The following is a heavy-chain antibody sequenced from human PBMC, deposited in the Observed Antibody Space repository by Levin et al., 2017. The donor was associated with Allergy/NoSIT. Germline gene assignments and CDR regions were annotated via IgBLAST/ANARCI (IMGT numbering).Heavy chain of an antibody. CDR1: GFVFSSFS. Sequence: GGSLRLSCAASGFVFSSFSMNWVRQAPGKGLEWVSYITSSSNTIYYADSVKGRFTISRDNAKNSLFLQMNSLRAEDTAVYYCARSLGNYNIFLHFDSWGPLILVPVSS. D-gene: IGHD1-7*01. CDR3: ARSLGNYNIFLHFDS. J-gene: IGHJ4*01. CDR2: ITSSSNTI. V-gene: IGHV3-48*04.